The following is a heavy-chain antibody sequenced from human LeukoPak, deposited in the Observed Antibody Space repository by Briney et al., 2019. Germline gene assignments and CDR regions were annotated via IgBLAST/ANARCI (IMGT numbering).Heavy chain of an antibody. Sequence: VASVKVSCKASGYTFTSYDINWVRQATGQGLEWMGWMNPNSGNTGYAQKFQGRVTMTRNTSISTAYMELSSLRSEDTAMYYCARVKRVVPTAMFGGLRYYMDVWGKGTTVIVSS. J-gene: IGHJ6*03. D-gene: IGHD2-2*01. CDR3: ARVKRVVPTAMFGGLRYYMDV. CDR2: MNPNSGNT. CDR1: GYTFTSYD. V-gene: IGHV1-8*01.